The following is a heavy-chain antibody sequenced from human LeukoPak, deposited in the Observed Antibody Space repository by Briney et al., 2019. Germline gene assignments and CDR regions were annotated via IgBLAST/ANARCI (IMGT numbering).Heavy chain of an antibody. CDR1: GYTFTSYG. CDR2: ISANNGDT. V-gene: IGHV1-18*04. J-gene: IGHJ3*02. Sequence: ASVKVSCKASGYTFTSYGISWVRQAPGQGLEWMGRISANNGDTNYAQKLRGRVTMTTDTSTSTAYIELTSLRSDDSAVYYCARCSGASCYNPFDMWGQGTMVTVSS. D-gene: IGHD2-15*01. CDR3: ARCSGASCYNPFDM.